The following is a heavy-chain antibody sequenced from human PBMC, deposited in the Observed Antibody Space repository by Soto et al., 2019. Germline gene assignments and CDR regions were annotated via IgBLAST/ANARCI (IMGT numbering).Heavy chain of an antibody. Sequence: QVQLQESGPGLVKPSQTLSLTCTVSGGSISSGGYYWSWIRQHPGKGLEWIGYIYYSGSTYYNPSLKSRVTISVDPSKNQFSLKLSSVTAADTAVYYCASSPYCTNGVCYSGLRYYYGMDVWGQGTTVTVSS. CDR3: ASSPYCTNGVCYSGLRYYYGMDV. D-gene: IGHD2-8*01. CDR1: GGSISSGGYY. CDR2: IYYSGST. J-gene: IGHJ6*02. V-gene: IGHV4-31*03.